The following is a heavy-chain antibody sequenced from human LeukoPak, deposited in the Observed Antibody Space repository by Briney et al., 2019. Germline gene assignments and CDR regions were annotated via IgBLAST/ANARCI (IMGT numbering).Heavy chain of an antibody. CDR2: ISWNGGSI. D-gene: IGHD3-9*01. CDR1: GFTFDDYA. CDR3: AKVQGYDILTGHRSFFDY. V-gene: IGHV3-9*01. J-gene: IGHJ4*02. Sequence: PGGSLRLSCAASGFTFDDYAMHWVRQAPGKGLEWVSGISWNGGSIGYADSVKGRFTISRDNAKNSLYLQMNSLRAEDTALYYCAKVQGYDILTGHRSFFDYWGQGTLVTVSS.